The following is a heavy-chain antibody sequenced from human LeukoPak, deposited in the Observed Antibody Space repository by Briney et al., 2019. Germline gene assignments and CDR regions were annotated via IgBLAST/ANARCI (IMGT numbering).Heavy chain of an antibody. Sequence: PSETLSLTCTVSGGSISSSSYYWGWIRQPPGKGLEWIGSIYYSGSTYYNPSLKSRVTISVDTSKNQFSLKLSSVTAADTAVYYCARIIVGATFDYWGPGTLVTVSS. CDR3: ARIIVGATFDY. CDR1: GGSISSSSYY. V-gene: IGHV4-39*07. CDR2: IYYSGST. D-gene: IGHD1-26*01. J-gene: IGHJ4*02.